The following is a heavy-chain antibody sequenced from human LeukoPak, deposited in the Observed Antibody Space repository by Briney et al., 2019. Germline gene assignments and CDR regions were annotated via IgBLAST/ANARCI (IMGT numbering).Heavy chain of an antibody. J-gene: IGHJ5*02. CDR3: VYGGSYYVA. CDR2: ISGSGGST. V-gene: IGHV3-23*01. D-gene: IGHD3-10*01. Sequence: TGGSLRLSCAASGFTFSSYAMSWVRQAPGKGLEWVSAISGSGGSTYYADSVKGRFTISRDNAKNSLYLQMNSLRAEDTAVYYCVYGGSYYVAWGQGILVTVSS. CDR1: GFTFSSYA.